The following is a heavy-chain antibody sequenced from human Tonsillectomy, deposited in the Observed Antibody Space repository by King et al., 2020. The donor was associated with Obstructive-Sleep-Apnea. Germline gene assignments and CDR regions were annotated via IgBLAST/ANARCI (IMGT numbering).Heavy chain of an antibody. J-gene: IGHJ4*02. CDR1: GFTFTNSA. Sequence: QLVQSGPEVKKPGTSVKVSCKASGFTFTNSAMQWVRQARGQRLEWLGWIVVGSGNTNCAQKFQERVTITRDMSTGTAYMELRSLRSEYTAVYYCAADMGDYYDSSGYFDSGHYYWGQGTLVTVSS. V-gene: IGHV1-58*02. D-gene: IGHD3-22*01. CDR2: IVVGSGNT. CDR3: AADMGDYYDSSGYFDSGHYY.